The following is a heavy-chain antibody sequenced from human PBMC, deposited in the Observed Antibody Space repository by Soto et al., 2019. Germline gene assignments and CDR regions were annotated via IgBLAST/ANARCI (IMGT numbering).Heavy chain of an antibody. V-gene: IGHV3-30*18. CDR1: GFTFSSYG. J-gene: IGHJ5*02. CDR3: AKDNCVSTSCCNWFDP. D-gene: IGHD2-2*01. Sequence: GGSLRLSCAASGFTFSSYGMHWVRQAPGKGLEWVAVIAYDGSNKYYADSVKGRFTISRDNSKNTLFLQMNSLRAEDTAVYYCAKDNCVSTSCCNWFDPWGQGTLVTVSS. CDR2: IAYDGSNK.